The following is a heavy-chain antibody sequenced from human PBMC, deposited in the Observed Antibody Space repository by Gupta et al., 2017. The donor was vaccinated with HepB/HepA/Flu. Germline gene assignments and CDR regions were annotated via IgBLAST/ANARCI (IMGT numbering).Heavy chain of an antibody. CDR3: ARDNLQYSSGWYSDY. Sequence: QVQLVQSGAEVKKPGSSVKVSCKASGGTFSSYAISWVRQAPGQGLEWMGRIIPILGIANYAQKFQGRVTITADKSTSTAYMELSSLRSEDTAVYYCARDNLQYSSGWYSDYWGQGTLVTVSS. D-gene: IGHD6-19*01. CDR1: GGTFSSYA. CDR2: IIPILGIA. J-gene: IGHJ4*02. V-gene: IGHV1-69*04.